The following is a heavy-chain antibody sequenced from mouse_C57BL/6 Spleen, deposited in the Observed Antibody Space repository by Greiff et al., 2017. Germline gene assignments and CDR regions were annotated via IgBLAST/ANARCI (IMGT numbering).Heavy chain of an antibody. CDR1: GFTFNTYA. CDR3: VRRGAVYDGSDWYFDV. V-gene: IGHV10-3*01. D-gene: IGHD2-3*01. CDR2: IRSKSSNYAT. Sequence: EVQLVESGGGLVQPKGSLKLSCAASGFTFNTYAMHWVRQAPGQGLEWVARIRSKSSNYATYYADSVKDRFTISRDDSQSMLYLQMNNLKTEDTAMYYCVRRGAVYDGSDWYFDVWGTGTTVTVSS. J-gene: IGHJ1*03.